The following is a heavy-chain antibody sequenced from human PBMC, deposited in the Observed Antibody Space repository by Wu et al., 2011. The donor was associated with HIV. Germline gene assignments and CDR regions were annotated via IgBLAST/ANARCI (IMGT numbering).Heavy chain of an antibody. D-gene: IGHD2-2*01. J-gene: IGHJ4*02. CDR2: IYRSGST. Sequence: QVQLQESGPGLVKPSETLSLTCAVSGYSISSGYYVGLDPARPRGKGLEWIGTIYRSGSTYYNPSLKSRVNISLDTSENQFSLKLSSVTAADTAVYYCARVGGASTSSWGINYYFDYWGQGTLVTVSS. V-gene: IGHV4-38-2*01. CDR3: ARVGGASTSSWGINYYFDY. CDR1: GYSISSGYY.